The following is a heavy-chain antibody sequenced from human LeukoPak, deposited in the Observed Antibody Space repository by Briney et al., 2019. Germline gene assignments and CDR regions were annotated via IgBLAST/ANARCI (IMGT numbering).Heavy chain of an antibody. CDR1: GFTFSSFW. J-gene: IGHJ4*02. CDR3: TRVFGGYDVSDY. V-gene: IGHV3-7*03. Sequence: GWSLRLSCAASGFTFSSFWMSWVRQAPGKGLEWVANIKKDGRQKYYVDSVEGRFTISRDNAKNSLYLQMDSLRVDDTAVYYCTRVFGGYDVSDYWGQGTLVTVSS. D-gene: IGHD3-3*01. CDR2: IKKDGRQK.